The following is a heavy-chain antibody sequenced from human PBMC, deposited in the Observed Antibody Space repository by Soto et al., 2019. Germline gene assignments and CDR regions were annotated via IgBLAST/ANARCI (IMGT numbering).Heavy chain of an antibody. J-gene: IGHJ6*02. CDR3: AAEGIQLWLKTYYYYGMDV. CDR2: IVVGSGNT. CDR1: GFTFTSSA. Sequence: EASVKVSCKASGFTFTSSAVQWVRQARGQRLEWIGWIVVGSGNTNYAQKFQERVTITRDMSTSTAYMELSSLRSEDTAVYYCAAEGIQLWLKTYYYYGMDVWGQGTTVTVSS. V-gene: IGHV1-58*01. D-gene: IGHD5-18*01.